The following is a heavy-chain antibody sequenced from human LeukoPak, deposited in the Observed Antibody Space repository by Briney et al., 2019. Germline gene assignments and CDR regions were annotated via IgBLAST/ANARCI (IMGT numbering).Heavy chain of an antibody. CDR1: GFTVSSYE. J-gene: IGHJ6*03. V-gene: IGHV3-53*01. Sequence: VGSERRSYEASGFTVSSYERKWFRQAPGKGLEWVSVIYKNAITYYADTVKGRFTISRDNSKNTLYLQMNSLRADDTAVYYCARSLRVRGVPDYMEVWGKGTTVTISS. CDR2: IYKNAIT. CDR3: ARSLRVRGVPDYMEV. D-gene: IGHD3-10*01.